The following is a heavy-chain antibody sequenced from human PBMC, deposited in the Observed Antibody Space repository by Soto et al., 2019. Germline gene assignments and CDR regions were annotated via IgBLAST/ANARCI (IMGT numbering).Heavy chain of an antibody. CDR2: IYYSGSS. CDR3: ARGTMLRGPGYYYAMDV. J-gene: IGHJ6*02. V-gene: IGHV4-31*03. D-gene: IGHD3-10*01. CDR1: GDSISRNVYF. Sequence: SETLSLTCTVSGDSISRNVYFWTWIRQHPGKGLEWIGYIYYSGSSYYNPSLKSRVIISVDTSKNHFSLNLTAVTAADTAVYYCARGTMLRGPGYYYAMDVWGQGTTVTVSS.